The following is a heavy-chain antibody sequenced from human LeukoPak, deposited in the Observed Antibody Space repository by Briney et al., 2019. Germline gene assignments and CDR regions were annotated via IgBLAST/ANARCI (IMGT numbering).Heavy chain of an antibody. CDR1: GYSFTSYW. D-gene: IGHD5-12*01. CDR2: IYPGDSDT. CDR3: ARPKNPGYSGYDTLSFDY. Sequence: GESLKISCKGSGYSFTSYWIGWVRQMPGKGLEWMGIIYPGDSDTRYSPSFQGQVTISADKSISTAYLQWSSLKASDTAMYYCARPKNPGYSGYDTLSFDYWGQGTLVTVSS. J-gene: IGHJ4*02. V-gene: IGHV5-51*01.